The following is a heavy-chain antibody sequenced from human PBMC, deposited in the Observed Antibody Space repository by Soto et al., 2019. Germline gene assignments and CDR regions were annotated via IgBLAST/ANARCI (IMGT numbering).Heavy chain of an antibody. CDR1: GYTFTNYG. Sequence: QVQLVQSGAEVKKPGASVKVSCKASGYTFTNYGINWVRQAPGQGLEWLGWVSAYNGERRYAQRVQARVIMTSDTSTATAYMELRSLRTDDTAVYYCSRGTSKPASGDYWGQGTLVTVSS. CDR3: SRGTSKPASGDY. V-gene: IGHV1-18*01. D-gene: IGHD2-2*01. CDR2: VSAYNGER. J-gene: IGHJ4*01.